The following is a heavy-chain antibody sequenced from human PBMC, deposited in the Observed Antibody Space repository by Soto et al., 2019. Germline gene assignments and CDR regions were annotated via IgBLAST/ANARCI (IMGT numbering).Heavy chain of an antibody. D-gene: IGHD6-19*01. CDR3: AKDRQWLPPYWYYYAMDV. CDR2: ISYDGSNK. V-gene: IGHV3-30*18. CDR1: GFTFRSYG. J-gene: IGHJ6*02. Sequence: GGSLRLSCAASGFTFRSYGMHWVRQAPGKGLEWVAVISYDGSNKYYADSVKGRFTISRDNSKTTLYLQMNSLRAEDTDVYYCAKDRQWLPPYWYYYAMDVWGQGTTVTVSS.